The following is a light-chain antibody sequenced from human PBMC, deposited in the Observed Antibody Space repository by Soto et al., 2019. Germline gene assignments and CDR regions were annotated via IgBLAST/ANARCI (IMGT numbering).Light chain of an antibody. CDR3: CSYAGSYTYVV. J-gene: IGLJ2*01. CDR2: DVS. CDR1: SSDVGGYNY. V-gene: IGLV2-11*01. Sequence: QSALTQPRSVSGSHGQSVTISCTGTSSDVGGYNYVSWYQQHPGKAPKLMIYDVSKRPSGVPDRFSGSKSGNTASLTISGLQAEDEADYYCCSYAGSYTYVVFGGGTKVTVL.